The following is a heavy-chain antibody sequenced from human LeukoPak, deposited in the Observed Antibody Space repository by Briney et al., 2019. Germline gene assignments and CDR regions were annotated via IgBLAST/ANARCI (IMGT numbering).Heavy chain of an antibody. D-gene: IGHD2-21*01. CDR1: GGSISSYY. J-gene: IGHJ4*02. CDR2: IYYSGST. Sequence: SETLSLTCTVSGGSISSYYWSWIRQPPGKGLEWIGYIYYSGSTNYNPSLKSRVTISVDTSKNQFSLKLNSVTAADTAVYYCARVGLWFGGPGVWGQGTLVTVSS. CDR3: ARVGLWFGGPGV. V-gene: IGHV4-59*01.